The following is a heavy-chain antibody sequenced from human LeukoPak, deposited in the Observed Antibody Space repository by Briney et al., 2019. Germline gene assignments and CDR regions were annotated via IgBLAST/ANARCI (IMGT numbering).Heavy chain of an antibody. D-gene: IGHD3-22*01. Sequence: PGGSLRLSCAASGFTFSCYAMSWVREAPGKGLEWVSAISGSGGSTYYADSVKGRFTISRDNSKNTLYLQMNSLRAEDTAVYYCAKERPNYYDSSGYYYVAFDIWGQGTMVTVSS. CDR2: ISGSGGST. CDR1: GFTFSCYA. J-gene: IGHJ3*02. CDR3: AKERPNYYDSSGYYYVAFDI. V-gene: IGHV3-23*01.